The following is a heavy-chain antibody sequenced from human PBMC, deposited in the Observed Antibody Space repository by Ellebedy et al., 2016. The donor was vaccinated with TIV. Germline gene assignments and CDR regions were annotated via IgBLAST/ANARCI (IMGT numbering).Heavy chain of an antibody. CDR2: ISSSSSYI. D-gene: IGHD3-10*01. CDR3: ARDHFPAGSGRGGYYYYGMDV. Sequence: GGSLRLSCAASGFTFSSYSMNWVRQAPGKGLEWVSSISSSSSYIYYADSVKGRFTISRDNAKNSLYLQMNSLRDEDTAVYYCARDHFPAGSGRGGYYYYGMDVWGQGTTVTVSS. J-gene: IGHJ6*02. CDR1: GFTFSSYS. V-gene: IGHV3-21*01.